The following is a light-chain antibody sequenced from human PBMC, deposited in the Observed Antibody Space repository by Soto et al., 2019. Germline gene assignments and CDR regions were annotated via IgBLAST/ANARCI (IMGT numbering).Light chain of an antibody. J-gene: IGKJ1*01. Sequence: IVMTQSPATLSLSPGERATLSCRASQFIVNLLAWYQQIPGQSPRLLLYAASTRAIGIPSRFSGSGSGTEFTLIFCSLLSEDFAVYYCQEYNKWPSWTFGRGTKVDIK. CDR1: QFIVNL. CDR3: QEYNKWPSWT. CDR2: AAS. V-gene: IGKV3D-15*01.